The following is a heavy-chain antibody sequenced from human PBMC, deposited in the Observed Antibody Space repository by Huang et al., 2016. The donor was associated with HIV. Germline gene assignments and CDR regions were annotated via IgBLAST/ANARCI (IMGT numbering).Heavy chain of an antibody. D-gene: IGHD6-19*01. CDR3: AYQQWLVGGLNH. Sequence: EVELVESGGGLVKPGGSLRLSCAASGFAFSSYGMNWVRQAPGKGLDGVAFIGSYIIYIYYADSVKGRLTIPRDNAKSSISLQLDRRRGEDTAVYYCAYQQWLVGGLNHWGQRTLVVVSS. CDR2: IGSYIIYI. J-gene: IGHJ5*02. V-gene: IGHV3-21*02. CDR1: GFAFSSYG.